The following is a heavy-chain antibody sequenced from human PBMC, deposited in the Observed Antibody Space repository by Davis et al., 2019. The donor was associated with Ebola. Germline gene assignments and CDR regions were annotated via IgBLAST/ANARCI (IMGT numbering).Heavy chain of an antibody. CDR1: GFTFSGYA. CDR2: ISGGGTST. Sequence: GESLKISCGTSGFTFSGYAMSWVRQAPGKGLEWVSTISGGGTSTYYADSVKGRFTISRDNSKNTLYLQMNDLRAEDTAVYYCAKDPRGPYYGSGSYYDYWGQGTLVTVSS. CDR3: AKDPRGPYYGSGSYYDY. V-gene: IGHV3-23*01. D-gene: IGHD3-10*01. J-gene: IGHJ4*02.